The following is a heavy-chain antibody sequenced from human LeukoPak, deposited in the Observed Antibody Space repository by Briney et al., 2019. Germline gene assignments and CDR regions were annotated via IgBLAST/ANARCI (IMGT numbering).Heavy chain of an antibody. CDR3: AREPFDYGGNLDDY. CDR2: INPNSGGT. D-gene: IGHD4-23*01. J-gene: IGHJ4*02. Sequence: GASVKVSCKASGYTFTGYYMHWVRQAPGQGLEWMGWINPNSGGTNYAQKFQGRVTMTRDTSISTAYMELSRLRSDDTAVYYCAREPFDYGGNLDDYWSQGTLVTVSS. V-gene: IGHV1-2*02. CDR1: GYTFTGYY.